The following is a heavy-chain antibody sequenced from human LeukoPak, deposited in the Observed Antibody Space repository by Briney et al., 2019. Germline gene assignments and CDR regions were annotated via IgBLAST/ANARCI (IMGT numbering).Heavy chain of an antibody. CDR1: GFTFSSYA. Sequence: QAGGSLRLSCAASGFTFSSYAMSWVRQAPGKGLEWVSAISGSGGSTYYADSVKGRFTISRDNSKNTLYLQMNSLRAEDTAAYYCARRLYDYALPDYWGQGTLVTVSS. CDR2: ISGSGGST. J-gene: IGHJ4*02. D-gene: IGHD3-16*01. CDR3: ARRLYDYALPDY. V-gene: IGHV3-23*01.